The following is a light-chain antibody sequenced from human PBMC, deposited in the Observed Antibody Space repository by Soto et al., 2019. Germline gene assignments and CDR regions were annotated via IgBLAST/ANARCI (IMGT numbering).Light chain of an antibody. Sequence: QSALTQPASVSGSPGQSITISCTGTPSDVGGHNYVSWYQRPPGKAPRLMIYEVTNRPSGVSNRFSGSKSDNTASLTISGRQADDEADYYCSSYTSSSTWVFGGGTKLTVL. CDR2: EVT. CDR3: SSYTSSSTWV. J-gene: IGLJ3*02. CDR1: PSDVGGHNY. V-gene: IGLV2-14*01.